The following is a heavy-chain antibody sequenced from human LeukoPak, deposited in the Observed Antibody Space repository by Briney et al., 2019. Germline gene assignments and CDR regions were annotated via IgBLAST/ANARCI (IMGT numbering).Heavy chain of an antibody. Sequence: GGSLRLSCAASGFTFSSYAMHWVRQAPGKGLEWVAVISYDGSNKYYADSVKGRFTISRDNPKNTLYLQMNSLRAEDTAVYYCARAIAVAGTIDYWGQGTLVTVSS. J-gene: IGHJ4*02. V-gene: IGHV3-30*01. CDR1: GFTFSSYA. CDR3: ARAIAVAGTIDY. D-gene: IGHD6-19*01. CDR2: ISYDGSNK.